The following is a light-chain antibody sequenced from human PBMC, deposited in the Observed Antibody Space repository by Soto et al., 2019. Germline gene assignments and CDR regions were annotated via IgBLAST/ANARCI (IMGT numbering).Light chain of an antibody. CDR2: DTS. CDR3: QQYDTSYFT. CDR1: HNITSKS. Sequence: EIVLTQTPGTLSLSPGERATLTCQAGHNITSKSLVWYQQKPGQAPRLLIYDTSSRAADVPDRFTGAGSGTDFTLTVNRLEPEDFAVYYCQQYDTSYFTFGPGTRVD. V-gene: IGKV3-20*01. J-gene: IGKJ3*01.